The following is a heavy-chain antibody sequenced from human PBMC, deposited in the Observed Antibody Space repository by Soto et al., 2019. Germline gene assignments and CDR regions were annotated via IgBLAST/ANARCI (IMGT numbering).Heavy chain of an antibody. CDR2: ISGSGGST. Sequence: GGSLRLSCAASGFTFSSYAMSWVRQAPGKGLEWVSAISGSGGSTYYADSVKGRFTISRDNSKNTLYLQMNSLRAEDTAVYYCAKDPRPGYYDILTDYYYYYMDVWGKGTTVTVSS. CDR3: AKDPRPGYYDILTDYYYYYMDV. J-gene: IGHJ6*03. V-gene: IGHV3-23*01. D-gene: IGHD3-9*01. CDR1: GFTFSSYA.